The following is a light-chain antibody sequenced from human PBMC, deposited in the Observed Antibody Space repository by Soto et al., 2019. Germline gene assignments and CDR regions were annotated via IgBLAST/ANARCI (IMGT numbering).Light chain of an antibody. CDR2: DVS. CDR1: QSISSW. V-gene: IGKV1-5*01. CDR3: QQYDSFSVT. J-gene: IGKJ1*01. Sequence: QSPSSLSASVGDRVTITCRASQSISSWLAWYQQKPGKAPKLLIYDVSALKRGVPPRFSGSGSGTEFTLTISSLQPEDFATYYCQQYDSFSVTLGQGTKVDIK.